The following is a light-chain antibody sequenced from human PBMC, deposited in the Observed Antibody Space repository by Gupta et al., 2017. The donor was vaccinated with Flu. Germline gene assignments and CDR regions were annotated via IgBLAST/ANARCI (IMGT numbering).Light chain of an antibody. CDR1: QKISSTF. CDR3: HHDNSLPGT. CDR2: ATS. V-gene: IGKV3-20*01. J-gene: IGKJ1*01. Sequence: EIVLTQSPGTLSLSPGERATLSCRASQKISSTFLAWYRQKPGQAPRLLIYATSSRATGIPDRFGGSGSGTDFTLTISSLEPEDFAVYYCHHDNSLPGTFGLGTKVEIK.